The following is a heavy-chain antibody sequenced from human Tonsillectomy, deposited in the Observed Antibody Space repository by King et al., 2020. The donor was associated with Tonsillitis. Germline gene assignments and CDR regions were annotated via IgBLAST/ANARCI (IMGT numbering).Heavy chain of an antibody. V-gene: IGHV4-31*03. Sequence: VQLQESGPGLVRPSQTLSLICSVSGDSLTSGGYFWSWIRQHPDKGLEWIGSIYHSGPTYHTPSLRSRLFISVDTSKNQFSLRLTSVTAADTAVYYCARNRDYGDYVDFWGQGTLVAVSS. D-gene: IGHD4-17*01. CDR1: GDSLTSGGYF. CDR2: IYHSGPT. J-gene: IGHJ4*02. CDR3: ARNRDYGDYVDF.